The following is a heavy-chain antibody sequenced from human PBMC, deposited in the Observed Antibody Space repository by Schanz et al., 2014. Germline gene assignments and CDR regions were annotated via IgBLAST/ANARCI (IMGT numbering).Heavy chain of an antibody. D-gene: IGHD5-12*01. CDR1: EYSFTSYS. V-gene: IGHV1-3*04. J-gene: IGHJ4*02. Sequence: QVQLVQSGAEVKKPGASVRVSCKASEYSFTSYSMHWVRQAPGQRLEWMGWINTGSGDTKYSQNFQGRGTITRDISASTTYMELSSLRSADTAVYSCARGIGGYGANNYFDYWGQGTLVTVSS. CDR2: INTGSGDT. CDR3: ARGIGGYGANNYFDY.